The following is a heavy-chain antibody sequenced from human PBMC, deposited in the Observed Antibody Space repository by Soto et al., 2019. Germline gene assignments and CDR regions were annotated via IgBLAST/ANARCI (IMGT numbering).Heavy chain of an antibody. CDR1: GYTFTSYG. D-gene: IGHD3-10*01. Sequence: GASVKVSCKASGYTFTSYGISWVRQAPGQGLEWMGWISAYNGNTNYAQKLQGRVTMTTDTSTSTAYMELRSLRSDDTAVYYCARVLLGSGSYYNTYYFDYWGQGTLVTVSS. J-gene: IGHJ4*02. V-gene: IGHV1-18*01. CDR3: ARVLLGSGSYYNTYYFDY. CDR2: ISAYNGNT.